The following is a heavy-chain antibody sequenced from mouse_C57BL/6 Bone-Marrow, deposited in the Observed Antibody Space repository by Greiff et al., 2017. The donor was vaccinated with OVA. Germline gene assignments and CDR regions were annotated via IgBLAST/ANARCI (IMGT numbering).Heavy chain of an antibody. CDR1: GFTFSSYA. D-gene: IGHD1-1*01. V-gene: IGHV5-4*01. CDR3: ARDLDGSSGY. J-gene: IGHJ3*01. CDR2: ISDGGSYT. Sequence: EVMLVESGGGLVKPGGSLKLSCAASGFTFSSYAMSWVRQTPEKRLEWVATISDGGSYTYYPDNVKGRFTISRDNAKNNLYLQMSHLKSEDTAMYYCARDLDGSSGYWGQGTLVTVSA.